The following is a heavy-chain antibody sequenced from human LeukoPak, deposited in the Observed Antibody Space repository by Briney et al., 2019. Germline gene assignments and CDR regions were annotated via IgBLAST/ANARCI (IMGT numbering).Heavy chain of an antibody. Sequence: GGSLRLSRAASGFTFRSYWMSWVRQAPGKGLEWVANINQDERDRYYVDSVKGRFTISRDNAKNSLYLQLNSLTAEDTAIYYCARHSGDMVVIDFWGQGTLVTVSS. CDR2: INQDERDR. V-gene: IGHV3-7*03. CDR1: GFTFRSYW. CDR3: ARHSGDMVVIDF. D-gene: IGHD2-21*01. J-gene: IGHJ4*02.